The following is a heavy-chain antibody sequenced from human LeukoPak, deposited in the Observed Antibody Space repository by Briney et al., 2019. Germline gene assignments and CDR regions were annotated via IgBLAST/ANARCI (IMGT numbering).Heavy chain of an antibody. Sequence: SETLSLTCTVSGGSISSYYWSWIRQPPGKGLEWIGYIYYSGSTYYNPSLKSRVTISVDTSKKQFSLKLSSVTAADTAVYYCARARTVAGRLDYFDYWGQGTLVTVSS. V-gene: IGHV4-59*01. J-gene: IGHJ4*02. CDR1: GGSISSYY. CDR3: ARARTVAGRLDYFDY. CDR2: IYYSGST. D-gene: IGHD4-23*01.